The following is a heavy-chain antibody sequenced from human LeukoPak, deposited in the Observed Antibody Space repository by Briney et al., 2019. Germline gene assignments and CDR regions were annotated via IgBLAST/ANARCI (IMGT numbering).Heavy chain of an antibody. CDR3: ARKSIIGAGENFDY. V-gene: IGHV5-51*01. Sequence: GESLKISCKGSGYSFTSYWNGWVRQMPGKGREGMGIIYPGASDTRYSPSFQGQVTISADKSISTAYLQWSSLKASDTAIYYCARKSIIGAGENFDYWGQGTLVTVSS. D-gene: IGHD6-13*01. CDR2: IYPGASDT. CDR1: GYSFTSYW. J-gene: IGHJ4*02.